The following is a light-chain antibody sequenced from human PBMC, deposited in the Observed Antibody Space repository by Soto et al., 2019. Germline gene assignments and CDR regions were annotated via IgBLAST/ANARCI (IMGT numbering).Light chain of an antibody. V-gene: IGLV2-8*01. CDR3: SSYGGSNNLV. CDR2: EVT. Sequence: QSALTQPPSASGSPGQSVTISCTGTSGDVGGGDYVSWYQQHPGKAPKLMIYEVTQRPSGVPDRFSGSKSGNTASLTVSGLQADDEADYYCSSYGGSNNLVFGGGTKLTVL. J-gene: IGLJ2*01. CDR1: SGDVGGGDY.